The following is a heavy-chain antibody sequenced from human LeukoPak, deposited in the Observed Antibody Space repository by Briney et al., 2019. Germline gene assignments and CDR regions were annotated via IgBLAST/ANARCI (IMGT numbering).Heavy chain of an antibody. J-gene: IGHJ4*02. D-gene: IGHD3-22*01. V-gene: IGHV4-59*12. CDR3: ARAWDYYDSSGYSHFDY. CDR2: IYYSGST. Sequence: PSETLSLTCTVSGGSISSYYWSWIRQPPGKGLEWIGYIYYSGSTNYNPSLKSRVTISVDTSKNQFSLKLSSVTAADTAVYYCARAWDYYDSSGYSHFDYWGQGTLVTVSS. CDR1: GGSISSYY.